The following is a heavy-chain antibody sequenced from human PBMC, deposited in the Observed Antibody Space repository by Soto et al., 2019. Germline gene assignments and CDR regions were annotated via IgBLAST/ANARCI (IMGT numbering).Heavy chain of an antibody. CDR2: MYSGGNT. CDR3: ARQPYDSTGYYYGA. Sequence: QLQLQASGPGLVKPSETLSLTCTVSGGSFSSSTYYWGWIRQPPGKGLEWIGSMYSGGNTYYNPSLKSRVTVSGDPSKNHFALQLTSVTAADTAMYYCARQPYDSTGYYYGAWGQGTLVTVSS. V-gene: IGHV4-39*01. D-gene: IGHD3-22*01. CDR1: GGSFSSSTYY. J-gene: IGHJ5*02.